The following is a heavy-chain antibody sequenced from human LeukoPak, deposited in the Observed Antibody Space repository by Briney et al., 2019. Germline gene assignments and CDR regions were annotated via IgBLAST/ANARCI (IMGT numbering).Heavy chain of an antibody. J-gene: IGHJ6*02. CDR2: IYHSGST. V-gene: IGHV4-4*02. Sequence: SETLSLTCAVSGGSISSSNWWSWVRQPPGKGLEWIGEIYHSGSTNYNPSLKSRVTISVDTSKNQFSLKLSSVTAADTAVYYCARHASYYYGMDVWGQGTTVTVSS. CDR1: GGSISSSNW. CDR3: ARHASYYYGMDV. D-gene: IGHD3-16*01.